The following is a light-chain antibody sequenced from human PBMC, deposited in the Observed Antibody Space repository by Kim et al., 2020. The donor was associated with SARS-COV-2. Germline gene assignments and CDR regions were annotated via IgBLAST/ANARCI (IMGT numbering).Light chain of an antibody. CDR2: AAS. Sequence: DIQMTQSPSSLSASVGDRVTITCRTTQSISSHLNWYQQKPGRAPKLLISAASTLQGGVPSSFSGSGSETDFTLTIRNLQPEDFATYFCQESYSTPVTFGPGNKVDIK. CDR3: QESYSTPVT. CDR1: QSISSH. V-gene: IGKV1-39*01. J-gene: IGKJ3*01.